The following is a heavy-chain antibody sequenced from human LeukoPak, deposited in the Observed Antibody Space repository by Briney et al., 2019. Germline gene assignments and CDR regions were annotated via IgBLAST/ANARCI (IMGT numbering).Heavy chain of an antibody. CDR1: GFTFSSYA. D-gene: IGHD3-10*01. J-gene: IGHJ4*02. CDR2: ISGSGGST. CDR3: AKNDILLWFGESYFDY. Sequence: GGSLRLSCAASGFTFSSYAMSWVRQAPGKGLEWVSAISGSGGSTYYADSVKGRFTISRDNSKDTLYLQMNSLRAEDTAVYYCAKNDILLWFGESYFDYWGQGTLVTVSS. V-gene: IGHV3-23*01.